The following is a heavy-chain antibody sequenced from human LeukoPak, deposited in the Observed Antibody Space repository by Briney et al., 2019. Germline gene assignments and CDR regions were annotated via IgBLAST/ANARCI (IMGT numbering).Heavy chain of an antibody. D-gene: IGHD3-22*01. V-gene: IGHV4-4*02. CDR3: ARDNGSSGYYDY. Sequence: SETLSLTCAVSGGSISSSNWWSWVRQPPGKGLEWIGEIYHSGSTNYNPSLKSRVTISVDTSKNQFSLKLSSVTAADTAVYYCARDNGSSGYYDYWGQGTLVTVSS. CDR2: IYHSGST. CDR1: GGSISSSNW. J-gene: IGHJ4*02.